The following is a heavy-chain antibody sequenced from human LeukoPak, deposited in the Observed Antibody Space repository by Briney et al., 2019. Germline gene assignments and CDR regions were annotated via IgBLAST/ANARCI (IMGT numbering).Heavy chain of an antibody. CDR1: GFTFSSYW. D-gene: IGHD2-2*02. CDR3: ARDPVGQYCSSTSCYRGLWYYYYYMDV. V-gene: IGHV3-7*01. J-gene: IGHJ6*03. CDR2: IKQDGSEK. Sequence: GGSLRLSCAASGFTFSSYWMSWVRQAPGKGLERVANIKQDGSEKYYVDSVKGRVTISRDNAKNSLYLQMNSLRDEDTAVYYCARDPVGQYCSSTSCYRGLWYYYYYMDVWGKGTTVTVSS.